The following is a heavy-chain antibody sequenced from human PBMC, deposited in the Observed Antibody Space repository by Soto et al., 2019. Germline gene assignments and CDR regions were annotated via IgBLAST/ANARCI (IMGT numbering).Heavy chain of an antibody. CDR1: GFTFSSYG. CDR3: AKDCYDSSGPFDY. Sequence: GGSLRLSCAASGFTFSSYGMHWVRQAPGKGLEWVAVISYDGSNKYYADSVKGRFTISRDNSKNTLYLQMNSLRAEDTAVYYCAKDCYDSSGPFDYWGQGTLVTVS. V-gene: IGHV3-30*18. D-gene: IGHD3-22*01. CDR2: ISYDGSNK. J-gene: IGHJ4*02.